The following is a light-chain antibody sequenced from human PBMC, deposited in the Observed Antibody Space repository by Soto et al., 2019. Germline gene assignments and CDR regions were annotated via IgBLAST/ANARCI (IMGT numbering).Light chain of an antibody. V-gene: IGKV1-5*01. J-gene: IGKJ1*01. Sequence: DIQMTQSPSTLSASEGDRVTISCRASQSVSIWLAWYQQQPGKAPKLLIYGASTLKRGVPSRFSGSGSGTGFTLTISSLQPDDFATYYCQQYDDSLTFGHGTKVDIK. CDR2: GAS. CDR3: QQYDDSLT. CDR1: QSVSIW.